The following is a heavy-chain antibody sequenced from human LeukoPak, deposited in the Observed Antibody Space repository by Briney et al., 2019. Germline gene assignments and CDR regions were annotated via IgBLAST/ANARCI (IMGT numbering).Heavy chain of an antibody. CDR1: GVSISSYY. Sequence: PSETLSLTCTVSGVSISSYYWTWIRQPPGQGLEWIGNIYYSGSTNYNPTLKSRATISVDVSKNQFSLRLSSVTAADTAVYYCARVGGYYDNSGYGTFDFWGQGTLATVSS. D-gene: IGHD3-22*01. J-gene: IGHJ4*02. CDR2: IYYSGST. V-gene: IGHV4-59*01. CDR3: ARVGGYYDNSGYGTFDF.